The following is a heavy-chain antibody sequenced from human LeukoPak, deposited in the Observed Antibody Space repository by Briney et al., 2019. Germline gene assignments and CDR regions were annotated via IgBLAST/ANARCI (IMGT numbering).Heavy chain of an antibody. D-gene: IGHD5-18*01. Sequence: ASVKVSCKASGYTFTGYYMHWVRQAPGQGLEWMEWINPNSGGTNYAQKFQGRVTMTRDTSISTAYMELSRLRSDDTAVYYCARAGPPLTAFDYWGQGTLVTVSS. CDR3: ARAGPPLTAFDY. CDR1: GYTFTGYY. V-gene: IGHV1-2*02. J-gene: IGHJ4*02. CDR2: INPNSGGT.